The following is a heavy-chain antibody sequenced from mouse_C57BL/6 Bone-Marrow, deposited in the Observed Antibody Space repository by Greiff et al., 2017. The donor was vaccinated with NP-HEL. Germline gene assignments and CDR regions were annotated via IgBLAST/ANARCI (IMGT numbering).Heavy chain of an antibody. V-gene: IGHV1-15*01. CDR3: TRRTPTRY. D-gene: IGHD2-13*01. Sequence: VQLQESGAELVRPGASVTLSCKASGYTFTDYEMHWVKQTPVHGLEWIGAIDPETGGTAYNQKFKGKAILTADKSSSTAYMELRSLTSEDSAVYYCTRRTPTRYWGQGTTLTVSS. CDR1: GYTFTDYE. CDR2: IDPETGGT. J-gene: IGHJ2*01.